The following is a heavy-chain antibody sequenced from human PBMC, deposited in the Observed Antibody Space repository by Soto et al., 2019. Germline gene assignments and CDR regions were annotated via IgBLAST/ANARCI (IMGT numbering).Heavy chain of an antibody. CDR1: GVSISSYY. J-gene: IGHJ4*02. Sequence: TSETLSLTCTVSGVSISSYYWSWIRQPPGKGLEWIGYIYYSGSTNYNPSLKSRVTISVDTSKNQFSLKLSSVTAADTAVYYCARRYGVYFDYWGQGTLVTVS. D-gene: IGHD4-17*01. V-gene: IGHV4-59*01. CDR2: IYYSGST. CDR3: ARRYGVYFDY.